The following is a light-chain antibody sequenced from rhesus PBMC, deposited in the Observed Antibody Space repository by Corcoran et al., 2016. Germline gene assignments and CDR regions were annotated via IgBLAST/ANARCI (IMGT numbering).Light chain of an antibody. CDR2: RAS. J-gene: IGKJ1*01. V-gene: IGKV1-69*01. Sequence: DIQMTQSPSSLSASVGDRVTITCRASQGISNWLAWYQQKPGKAPNLLISRASNLKTGVPSRLSGSGSGTEFTLTISSLLPEDIGTYFCQQNDNSPWTFGQGTKVEIQ. CDR3: QQNDNSPWT. CDR1: QGISNW.